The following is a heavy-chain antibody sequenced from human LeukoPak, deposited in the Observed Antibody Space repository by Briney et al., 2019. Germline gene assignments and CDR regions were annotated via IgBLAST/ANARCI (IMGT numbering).Heavy chain of an antibody. Sequence: SETLSLTCTVSGGSISSYYGSWIRQPAGKGLEWIGRIYTSGSTNYNPSFKSPVTMSVDTSKTQFSLKLSSAAAADTAVYYCAGDYYDSSGSDYWGQGTLVTVSS. CDR3: AGDYYDSSGSDY. CDR1: GGSISSYY. CDR2: IYTSGST. J-gene: IGHJ4*02. V-gene: IGHV4-4*07. D-gene: IGHD3-22*01.